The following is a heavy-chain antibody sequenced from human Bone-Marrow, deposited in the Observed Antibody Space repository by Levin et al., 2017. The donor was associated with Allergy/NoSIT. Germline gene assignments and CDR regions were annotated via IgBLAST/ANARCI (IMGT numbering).Heavy chain of an antibody. CDR3: ARVDPGGAFDV. V-gene: IGHV3-13*01. CDR1: GFAFSTYD. Sequence: GGSLRLSCAVSGFAFSTYDMHWVRQATGKSLEWVSGIGTVGDTYYPASVKGRFTVSREDAKNSFYLQMNFLRAGDTAVYFCARVDPGGAFDVWGQGTMVTVSA. J-gene: IGHJ3*01. CDR2: IGTVGDT.